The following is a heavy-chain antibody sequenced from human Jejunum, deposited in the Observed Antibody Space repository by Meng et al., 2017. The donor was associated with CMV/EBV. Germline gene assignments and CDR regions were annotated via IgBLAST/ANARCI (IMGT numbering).Heavy chain of an antibody. CDR2: IAYSGNT. CDR3: ARGWADIRLSGVMDL. Sequence: SVITDYYSWSWIRPPPGKGREWVAYIAYSGNTNANPSLKSRVSISADAAKNLFSLRLTSVTTADTAVYYCARGWADIRLSGVMDLWGQGTTVTVSS. J-gene: IGHJ6*02. D-gene: IGHD2-8*01. CDR1: SVITDYYS. V-gene: IGHV4-61*01.